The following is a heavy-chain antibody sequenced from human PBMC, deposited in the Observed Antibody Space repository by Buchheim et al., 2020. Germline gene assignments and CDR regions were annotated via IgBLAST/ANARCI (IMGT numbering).Heavy chain of an antibody. V-gene: IGHV3-48*03. D-gene: IGHD2-15*01. CDR3: ARDKVVVAATYYYFFYYGMDV. Sequence: EVQLVESGGGLVQPGGSLRLSCAASGFTFSSYEMNWVRQAPGKGLEWVSYISSSGSPIYYADSVKGRFTISRDNAKNSLYMQMNSLRAEDTAVYYCARDKVVVAATYYYFFYYGMDVWGQGTT. CDR1: GFTFSSYE. J-gene: IGHJ6*02. CDR2: ISSSGSPI.